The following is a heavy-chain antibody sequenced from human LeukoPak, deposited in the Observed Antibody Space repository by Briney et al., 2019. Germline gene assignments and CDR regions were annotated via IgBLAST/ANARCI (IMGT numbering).Heavy chain of an antibody. V-gene: IGHV3-9*03. J-gene: IGHJ5*02. D-gene: IGHD2-2*01. Sequence: GGSLRLSCAASGFTFDDYAMNWVRQAPGKGLEWVSGISWSSGSIGYADSVKGRFTISRDNAKNSLYLQMNSLRAEDMALYYCAKGSKVVPAGGWFDPWGQGTLVTVSS. CDR1: GFTFDDYA. CDR3: AKGSKVVPAGGWFDP. CDR2: ISWSSGSI.